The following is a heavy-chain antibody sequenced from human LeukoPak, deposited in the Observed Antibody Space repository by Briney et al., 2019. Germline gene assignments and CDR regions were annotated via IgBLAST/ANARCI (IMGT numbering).Heavy chain of an antibody. CDR3: MTAAGYNFGQY. J-gene: IGHJ4*02. D-gene: IGHD5-18*01. CDR1: GLTVNNNY. CDR2: LYIGGNT. Sequence: GGSLRLSCAASGLTVNNNYMNWVRQAPGKGLEWVSALYIGGNTYYADSVRGRFTISRDNSKNTLYLQMSSLRAEDTAIYYCMTAAGYNFGQYWGQGTLVTVSS. V-gene: IGHV3-53*01.